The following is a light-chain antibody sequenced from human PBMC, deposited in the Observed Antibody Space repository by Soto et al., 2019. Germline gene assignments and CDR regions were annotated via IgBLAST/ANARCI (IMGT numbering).Light chain of an antibody. V-gene: IGKV3-20*01. CDR3: QQNGRSPT. J-gene: IGKJ3*01. CDR2: DAS. Sequence: VLTQSPGTLSLSPGERATLSCRASQSISSSYLAWYQQKPGQAPRLLIYDASKRATGIPARFSGSGSGTDFTLIISSLEPEDCGVYYCQQNGRSPTFGPGTKVDNK. CDR1: QSISSSY.